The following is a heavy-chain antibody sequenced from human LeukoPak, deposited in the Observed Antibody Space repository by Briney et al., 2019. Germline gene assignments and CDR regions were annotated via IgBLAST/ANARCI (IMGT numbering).Heavy chain of an antibody. J-gene: IGHJ6*03. V-gene: IGHV3-23*01. CDR3: AKSAVASFTYYYYYMDV. Sequence: GGSLRLSCTASGLTFSSHAMHWVRQAPGKGLEWVSSIRGSGGGPYYTDSVKGRFIISRDNSENTVYLQMNSLRAEDTAIYYCAKSAVASFTYYYYYMDVWGKGTTVRVSS. D-gene: IGHD3-16*01. CDR2: IRGSGGGP. CDR1: GLTFSSHA.